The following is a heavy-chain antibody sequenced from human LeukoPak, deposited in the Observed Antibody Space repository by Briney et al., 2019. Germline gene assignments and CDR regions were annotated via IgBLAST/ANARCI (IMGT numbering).Heavy chain of an antibody. V-gene: IGHV1-69*05. CDR2: IIPIFGTA. D-gene: IGHD6-13*01. J-gene: IGHJ4*02. Sequence: SVKVSCKASGGTFISYAISWVRQAPGQGLEWMGRIIPIFGTANYAQKFQGRVTITTDESTSTAYMELSSLRSEDTAVYYCASAALAGGIAAAGTDYWGQGTLVTVSS. CDR3: ASAALAGGIAAAGTDY. CDR1: GGTFISYA.